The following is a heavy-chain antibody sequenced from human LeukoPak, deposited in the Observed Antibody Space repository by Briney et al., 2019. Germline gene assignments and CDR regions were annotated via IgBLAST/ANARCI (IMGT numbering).Heavy chain of an antibody. CDR1: GFTFSSYW. CDR2: INSDGSST. V-gene: IGHV3-74*01. Sequence: GGSLRLTCAASGFTFSSYWMHWVRQAPGKGLVWVSRINSDGSSTSYADSVKGRFTISRDNAKNTLYLQMNSLRAEDTAVYYCARDHFSVVVPRDVWGQGTTVTVSS. CDR3: ARDHFSVVVPRDV. J-gene: IGHJ6*02. D-gene: IGHD2-2*01.